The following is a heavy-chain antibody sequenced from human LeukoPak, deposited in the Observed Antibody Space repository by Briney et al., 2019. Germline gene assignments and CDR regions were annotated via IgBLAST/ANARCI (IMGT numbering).Heavy chain of an antibody. J-gene: IGHJ3*01. CDR3: ARGIAKTTLNAFDL. Sequence: PGGSLRLSCAASGFTFSSYAMSWVRQAPGKGLEWVSAISGSGGSTYYADSAKGRFTISRDNSKNTLYLQMNSLRDEDTAVYYCARGIAKTTLNAFDLWGQGTMVTVSS. V-gene: IGHV3-23*01. D-gene: IGHD4-11*01. CDR1: GFTFSSYA. CDR2: ISGSGGST.